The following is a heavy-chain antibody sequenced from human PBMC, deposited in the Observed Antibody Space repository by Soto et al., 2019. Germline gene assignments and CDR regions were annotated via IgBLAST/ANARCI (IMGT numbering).Heavy chain of an antibody. CDR3: ARNRVASTIAARVGAKLGNLFDP. D-gene: IGHD6-6*01. Sequence: ASVKVSWKDSGYTFTGYCMHWVRQAPGQGLEWMGWINPNSGGTNYAQKFQGWVTMTRDTSISTAYMELSRLRSDDTAVYYSARNRVASTIAARVGAKLGNLFDPWGQGTLVTVSS. V-gene: IGHV1-2*04. CDR2: INPNSGGT. CDR1: GYTFTGYC. J-gene: IGHJ5*02.